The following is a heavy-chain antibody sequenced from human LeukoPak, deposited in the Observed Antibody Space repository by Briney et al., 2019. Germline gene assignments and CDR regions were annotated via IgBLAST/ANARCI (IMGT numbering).Heavy chain of an antibody. CDR2: ISGYNANT. CDR1: GYTFINYG. V-gene: IGHV1-18*01. J-gene: IGHJ5*01. Sequence: ASVKVSCKASGYTFINYGISWVRQAPGQGLEWMGLISGYNANTYYAQNFQDRVIMTTDTSTSTAYMDLRNLNSNDTAVYYCVRDSGGHQTSRSTMIIDNWFDSWGQGTLVTVSS. CDR3: VRDSGGHQTSRSTMIIDNWFDS. D-gene: IGHD3-22*01.